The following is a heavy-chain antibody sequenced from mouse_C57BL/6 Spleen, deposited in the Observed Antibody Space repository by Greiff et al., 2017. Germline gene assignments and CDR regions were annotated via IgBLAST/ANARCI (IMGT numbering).Heavy chain of an antibody. V-gene: IGHV1-69*01. CDR2: IDPSDSYT. J-gene: IGHJ2*01. Sequence: QVQLQQPGAELVLPGASVKLSCKASAYTFTSYWLHWVKQRPGQGLEWIGEIDPSDSYTNYNQKFKGKSSLTVDKSSSPAYMQLSSLTSEDSAVYYCARWGLGVSLYYFNSWGQGTTLPVSS. CDR1: AYTFTSYW. D-gene: IGHD4-1*01. CDR3: ARWGLGVSLYYFNS.